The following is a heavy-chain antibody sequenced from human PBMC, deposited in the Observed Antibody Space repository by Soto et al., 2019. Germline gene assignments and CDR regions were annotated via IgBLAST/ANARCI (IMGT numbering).Heavy chain of an antibody. CDR2: INHSGST. Sequence: QVQLQQWGAGLLKPSETLSLTCAVYGGSFSGYYWSWIRQPPGKGLEWIGEINHSGSTNYSPSLKSRVPISVDTSKNQFSLKLSSVTAADTAVYYCASYSGYGVIDYWGQGTLVTVSS. CDR1: GGSFSGYY. J-gene: IGHJ4*02. V-gene: IGHV4-34*01. CDR3: ASYSGYGVIDY. D-gene: IGHD5-12*01.